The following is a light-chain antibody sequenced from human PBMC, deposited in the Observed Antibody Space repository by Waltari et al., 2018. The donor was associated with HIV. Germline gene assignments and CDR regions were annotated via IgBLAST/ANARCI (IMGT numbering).Light chain of an antibody. CDR2: GNH. V-gene: IGLV1-44*01. J-gene: IGLJ3*02. CDR1: SSNIGTNT. CDR3: PAWDDSLYAWV. Sequence: QSVLTQPPSASGTPGQRVTISCSGSSSNIGTNTVNWYQQLPGSAPKFLMYGNHVRPSGVPDRFSGSKSGTSASLAISGLRSEDAAYYYWPAWDDSLYAWVFGGGTKLTVL.